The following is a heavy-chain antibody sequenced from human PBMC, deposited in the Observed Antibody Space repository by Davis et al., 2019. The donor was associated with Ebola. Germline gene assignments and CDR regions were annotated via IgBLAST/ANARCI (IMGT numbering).Heavy chain of an antibody. CDR1: GGTFSSYA. CDR3: ARDDGKGSGSSPLPRWFDP. J-gene: IGHJ5*02. D-gene: IGHD3-10*01. Sequence: AASVKVSCKASGGTFSSYAISWVRQAPGQGLEWMGGIIPIFGTANYAQKFQGRVTITADESTSTAYMELSSLRSEDTAVYYCARDDGKGSGSSPLPRWFDPWGQGTLVTVSS. V-gene: IGHV1-69*13. CDR2: IIPIFGTA.